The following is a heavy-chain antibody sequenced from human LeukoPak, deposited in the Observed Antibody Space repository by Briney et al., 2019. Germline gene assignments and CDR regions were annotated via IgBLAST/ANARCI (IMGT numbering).Heavy chain of an antibody. J-gene: IGHJ5*02. D-gene: IGHD5-24*01. CDR3: ARASDPWLQLT. Sequence: WIRQPPGKGLEGVGNIKQDGSEKRYADSGRGRFTISRDNAQTSLYPQVNSLRPEDTAVYYCARASDPWLQLTWGQGTLVTVSS. V-gene: IGHV3-7*03. CDR2: IKQDGSEK.